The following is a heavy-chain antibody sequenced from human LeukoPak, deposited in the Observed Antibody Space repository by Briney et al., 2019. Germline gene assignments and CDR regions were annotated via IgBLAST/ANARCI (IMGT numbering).Heavy chain of an antibody. D-gene: IGHD3-16*01. Sequence: GGSLRLSCAASGFIFTSNRMNWVRQAPGRGLEWVANIKHDGSEQIYVDSVKGRFTISRDNAKDSVYLQMNSLRAEDTAVYYCTRGLGEHGGVSDRWGQGTLVIVS. V-gene: IGHV3-7*01. CDR3: TRGLGEHGGVSDR. CDR1: GFIFTSNR. J-gene: IGHJ5*02. CDR2: IKHDGSEQ.